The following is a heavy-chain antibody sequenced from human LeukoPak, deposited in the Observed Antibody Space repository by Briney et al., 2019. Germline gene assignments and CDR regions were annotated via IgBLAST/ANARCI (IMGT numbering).Heavy chain of an antibody. V-gene: IGHV3-48*03. CDR3: ASGAVAGTYYYYGMDV. CDR2: ISSSGSTI. CDR1: GFTFSSYE. D-gene: IGHD6-19*01. Sequence: PGGSLRLSCAASGFTFSSYEMNWVRQAPGKGLEWVSYISSSGSTIYYADSVKGRFTISRDNAKNSLYLQMNSLRAEDTAVYYCASGAVAGTYYYYGMDVWGQGTTVTVSS. J-gene: IGHJ6*02.